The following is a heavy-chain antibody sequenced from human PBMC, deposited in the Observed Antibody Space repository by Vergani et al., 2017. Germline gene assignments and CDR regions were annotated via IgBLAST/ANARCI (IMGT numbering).Heavy chain of an antibody. CDR2: IYYSGST. V-gene: IGHV4-39*07. CDR1: GGSISSSSYY. Sequence: QLQLQESGPGLVKPSETLSLTCTVSGGSISSSSYYWGWIRQPPGKGLEWIGSIYYSGSTYYNPSLKSRVTISVDTSKNQFSLKLSSVTAADTAVYYCARDSSGDYVSYYYYYMDVWGKGTTVTVSS. D-gene: IGHD4-17*01. CDR3: ARDSSGDYVSYYYYYMDV. J-gene: IGHJ6*03.